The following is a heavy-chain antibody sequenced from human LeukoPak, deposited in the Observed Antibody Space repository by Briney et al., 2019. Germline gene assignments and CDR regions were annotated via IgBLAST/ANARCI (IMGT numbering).Heavy chain of an antibody. CDR3: ARHLYGSGFDP. CDR2: IYHSGST. CDR1: GYSISSGYY. V-gene: IGHV4-38-2*01. Sequence: PETLSLTCAVSGYSISSGYYWGWIRQPPGRGVEWIGSIYHSGSTFYNASLKSRVTISVDTSKNQFSLKLSSVTAADTAVYYCARHLYGSGFDPWGQGTLVNVSS. J-gene: IGHJ5*02. D-gene: IGHD4-17*01.